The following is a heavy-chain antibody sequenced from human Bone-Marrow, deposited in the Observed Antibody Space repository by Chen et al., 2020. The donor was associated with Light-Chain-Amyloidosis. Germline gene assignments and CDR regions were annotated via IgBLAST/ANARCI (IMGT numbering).Heavy chain of an antibody. Sequence: EVQLVESGGGLVQPGGSLRLSCAASGFTFSSSWMSWVRQAPGKGLEWVANIKQDGSEKYYVDSVKGRFTISRDNAKNSLYLQMNSLRAEDTAVYYCARGTYYYGSGSYNWFDPWGQGTLVTVSS. CDR3: ARGTYYYGSGSYNWFDP. D-gene: IGHD3-10*01. J-gene: IGHJ5*02. CDR2: IKQDGSEK. V-gene: IGHV3-7*01. CDR1: GFTFSSSW.